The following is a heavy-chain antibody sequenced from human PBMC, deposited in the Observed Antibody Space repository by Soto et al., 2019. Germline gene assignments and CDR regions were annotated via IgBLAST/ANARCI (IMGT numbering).Heavy chain of an antibody. CDR1: GGSIDSYY. CDR3: ARDRWTSRANWFDP. J-gene: IGHJ5*02. D-gene: IGHD3-16*02. V-gene: IGHV4-59*12. Sequence: SETLSLTCTIFGGSIDSYYWSWIRQAPGKGLEWIGHISDRGTTTYNPSLGSRVTIPVDTSRNLFSLKLSSVTVADTAVYFCARDRWTSRANWFDPWGPGTLVTVSS. CDR2: ISDRGTT.